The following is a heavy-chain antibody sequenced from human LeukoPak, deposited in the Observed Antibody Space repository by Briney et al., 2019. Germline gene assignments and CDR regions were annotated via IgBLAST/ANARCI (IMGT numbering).Heavy chain of an antibody. D-gene: IGHD3-16*02. J-gene: IGHJ4*02. Sequence: SGTLSLTCATSGHSVSSKSAAWNWIRLSPSRGLEWLGRTYYSAKWYNDYAVSVKSRITINPDTSKNQFSLQLNSVTPEDTAVYYCARDVNNVVSGSGGGRFDYWGQGTLVTVSS. CDR3: ARDVNNVVSGSGGGRFDY. CDR2: TYYSAKWYN. V-gene: IGHV6-1*01. CDR1: GHSVSSKSAA.